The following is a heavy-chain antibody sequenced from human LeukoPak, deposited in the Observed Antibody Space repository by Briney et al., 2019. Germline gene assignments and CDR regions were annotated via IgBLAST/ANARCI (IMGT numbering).Heavy chain of an antibody. Sequence: PSETLSHTCAVYGGSFSGYYWSWIRQPPGKGLEWIGDINHSGSTNYNPSLKSRVTISVDTSKNQFSLKLSSVTAADTAVSYCAKERVGAFDIWGQGTMVTVSS. CDR3: AKERVGAFDI. J-gene: IGHJ3*02. CDR2: INHSGST. V-gene: IGHV4-34*01. D-gene: IGHD1-1*01. CDR1: GGSFSGYY.